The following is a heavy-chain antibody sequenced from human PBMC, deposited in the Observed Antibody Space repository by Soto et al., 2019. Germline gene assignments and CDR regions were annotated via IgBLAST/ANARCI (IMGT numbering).Heavy chain of an antibody. CDR2: IYTSGST. V-gene: IGHV4-4*07. Sequence: VPGGSISSYYWSWIRQPAGKGLEWIGRIYTSGSTNYNPSLKSRVTMSVDTSKNQFSLKLSSVTAADTAVYYCAGIIVVVPAASRNWFDPWGQGTLVTVSS. CDR3: AGIIVVVPAASRNWFDP. D-gene: IGHD2-2*01. J-gene: IGHJ5*02. CDR1: GGSISSYY.